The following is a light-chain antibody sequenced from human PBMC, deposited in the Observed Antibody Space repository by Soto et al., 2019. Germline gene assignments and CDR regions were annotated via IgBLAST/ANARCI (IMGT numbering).Light chain of an antibody. CDR1: QSVSSNY. Sequence: EVVLTQSPGTLSLSPGDRATLSCRASQSVSSNYLAWYQQKPGQAPRLLIYAASNRATGIPDRFSGGGSGTDFTLTISRLEPEDFAVYSCQQYGSSPRTFGQGTELEI. V-gene: IGKV3-20*01. CDR3: QQYGSSPRT. CDR2: AAS. J-gene: IGKJ2*01.